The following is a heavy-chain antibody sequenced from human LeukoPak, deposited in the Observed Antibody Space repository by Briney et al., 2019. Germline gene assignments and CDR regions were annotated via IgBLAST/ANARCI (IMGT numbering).Heavy chain of an antibody. CDR3: ARDCGGDSLVCLNDY. CDR2: ISAYNGNT. CDR1: GYTFTSYG. V-gene: IGHV1-18*04. J-gene: IGHJ4*02. Sequence: GASVKVSCKASGYTFTSYGISWVRQAPGQGLEWMGWISAYNGNTNYAQKLQGRVTMTTDTSTSTAYMELRSLRSDDTAVYYCARDCGGDSLVCLNDYWGQGTLVTVSS. D-gene: IGHD2-21*02.